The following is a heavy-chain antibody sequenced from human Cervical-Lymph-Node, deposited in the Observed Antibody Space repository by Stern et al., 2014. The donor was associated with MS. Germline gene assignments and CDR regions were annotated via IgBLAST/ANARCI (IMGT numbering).Heavy chain of an antibody. V-gene: IGHV1-18*01. J-gene: IGHJ4*02. Sequence: QVHLVQSGGEVQKPGASVKVSCTASGHTFINYAIGWVRPAPGQWLELMGWIRVHNCKTQYAQNIQGRSHMTTDTSTNTVYMELRSLRSDDTAVYYCAIFGAPGGSGSFDHWGQGTLVIVSSGESGSFDHWGQGTLVIVSS. CDR1: GHTFINYA. CDR3: AIFGAPGGSGSFDHWGQGTLVIVSSGESGSFDH. D-gene: IGHD3-10*01. CDR2: IRVHNCKT.